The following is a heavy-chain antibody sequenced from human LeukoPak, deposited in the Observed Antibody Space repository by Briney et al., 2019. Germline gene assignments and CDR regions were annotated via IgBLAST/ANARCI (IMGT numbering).Heavy chain of an antibody. J-gene: IGHJ4*02. D-gene: IGHD3-22*01. V-gene: IGHV5-51*01. CDR2: IYPGDSDT. CDR3: ARSVYYYDSSGYHHFVY. Sequence: GESLQISCQGSGYSFTSYWIGWVRQVPGKGLEWMGIIYPGDSDTRYSPSFQGQVTISADKSISTAYLQWSSLRASDTAMYYCARSVYYYDSSGYHHFVYWGQGTLVTVSS. CDR1: GYSFTSYW.